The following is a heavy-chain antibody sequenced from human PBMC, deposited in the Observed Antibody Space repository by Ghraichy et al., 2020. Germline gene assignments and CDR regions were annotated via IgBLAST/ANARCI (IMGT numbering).Heavy chain of an antibody. J-gene: IGHJ2*01. V-gene: IGHV1-18*01. D-gene: IGHD6-19*01. CDR1: GYTFTRFG. Sequence: GESLNISCKASGYTFTRFGISWVRQAPGQGPQWMGWISGYNGNTYSAQKFQGRVTLTTDTSTNTAYMELRSLRSDDTAVYYCARDFGGQRSAVAAPPRSAFFDLWGRGSLVTVSS. CDR2: ISGYNGNT. CDR3: ARDFGGQRSAVAAPPRSAFFDL.